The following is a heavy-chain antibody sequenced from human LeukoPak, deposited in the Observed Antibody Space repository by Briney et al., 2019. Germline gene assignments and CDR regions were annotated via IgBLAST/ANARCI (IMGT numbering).Heavy chain of an antibody. J-gene: IGHJ4*02. D-gene: IGHD6-19*01. CDR1: GFTFSSYA. CDR2: ISGSGGST. CDR3: ARLKRRPAYFDY. V-gene: IGHV3-23*01. Sequence: PGGSLRLSCAASGFTFSSYAMSWVRQAPGKGLEWVSAISGSGGSTYYADSVKGRFTISRDNSKNTLYLQMNSLRAEDTAVYYRARLKRRPAYFDYWGQGTLVTVSS.